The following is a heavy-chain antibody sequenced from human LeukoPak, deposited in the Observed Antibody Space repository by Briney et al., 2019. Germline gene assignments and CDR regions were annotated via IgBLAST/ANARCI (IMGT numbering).Heavy chain of an antibody. CDR2: IKQDGSDK. D-gene: IGHD2-2*02. CDR1: GFTFSGYW. Sequence: PGGSLRLSCAASGFTFSGYWMTWVRQAPGKGLEWVANIKQDGSDKYYVDSVKGRFTISRDSAKNSLYLQMNSLRAEDTAVYYCARGRGNIVVVPTAIRNLYFDYWGQGTLVTVSS. J-gene: IGHJ4*02. V-gene: IGHV3-7*01. CDR3: ARGRGNIVVVPTAIRNLYFDY.